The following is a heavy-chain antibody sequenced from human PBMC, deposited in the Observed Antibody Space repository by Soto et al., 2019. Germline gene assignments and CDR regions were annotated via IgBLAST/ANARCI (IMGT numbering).Heavy chain of an antibody. CDR2: ISSNGGST. D-gene: IGHD5-12*01. Sequence: EVQLVESGGGLVQPGGSLRLSCAASGFTFSRYAMHWVRQAPGKGLEYVSPISSNGGSTYYANSVKGRFTISRDNSKNTLYLQMGSLRPEETAVYYCAREGRGYEFDYWGQGTLVTVSS. J-gene: IGHJ4*02. CDR1: GFTFSRYA. V-gene: IGHV3-64*01. CDR3: AREGRGYEFDY.